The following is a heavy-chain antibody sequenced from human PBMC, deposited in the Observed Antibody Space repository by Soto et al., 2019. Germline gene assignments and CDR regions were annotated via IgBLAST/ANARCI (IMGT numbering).Heavy chain of an antibody. V-gene: IGHV3-23*01. D-gene: IGHD3-3*01. J-gene: IGHJ1*01. Sequence: EVQLLESGGGLVQPGGYLRLSCAASGFTFSSYAMSWVRQAPGKGLEWVSAISGSGGSTYYADSVKGRFTISRDNSKNTLYLQMNSLRAEDTAVYYCAKEDYDFWSGYYRFGYFQHWGQGTLVTVSS. CDR1: GFTFSSYA. CDR2: ISGSGGST. CDR3: AKEDYDFWSGYYRFGYFQH.